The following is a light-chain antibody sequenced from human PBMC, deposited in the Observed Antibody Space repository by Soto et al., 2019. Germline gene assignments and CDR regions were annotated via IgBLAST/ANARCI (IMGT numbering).Light chain of an antibody. CDR1: QSVLYSSNNKNY. Sequence: DIVMTQSPDSLAVSRGERATINCKSSQSVLYSSNNKNYLAWYQQKPGQPPKLLIYWASTRESGVPDRFSGSGYGTDFTLTHSSLQAEDVAVYYCQQHYSTPWTCGRRTKVEIK. CDR3: QQHYSTPWT. CDR2: WAS. V-gene: IGKV4-1*01. J-gene: IGKJ1*01.